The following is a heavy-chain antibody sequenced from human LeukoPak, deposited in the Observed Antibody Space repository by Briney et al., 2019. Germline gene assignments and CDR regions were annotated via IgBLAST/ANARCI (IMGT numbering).Heavy chain of an antibody. CDR3: AAVFLWFGELLLLSDYYYGMDV. J-gene: IGHJ6*02. D-gene: IGHD3-10*01. CDR1: GFTFSSYA. CDR2: ISGSGGST. V-gene: IGHV3-23*01. Sequence: GGSLRLSCAASGFTFSSYAMSWVRQAPGKGLEWVSAISGSGGSTYYADSVKGRFTISRDNSKNTLYLQMNSLRAEDTAVYYCAAVFLWFGELLLLSDYYYGMDVWGQGTTVTVSS.